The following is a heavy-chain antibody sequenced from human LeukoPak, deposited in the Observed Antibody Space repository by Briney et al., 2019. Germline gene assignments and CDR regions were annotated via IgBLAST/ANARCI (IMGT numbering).Heavy chain of an antibody. J-gene: IGHJ6*03. V-gene: IGHV1-8*03. CDR2: MNPNSGNT. CDR3: ARGGPVSYYYNYMDV. D-gene: IGHD4-17*01. CDR1: GYTFTGYD. Sequence: GASVKVSCKASGYTFTGYDINWVRQATGQGLEWMGWMNPNSGNTGYAQKFQGRVTITRNTSISTAYMELSSLRSEDTAVYYCARGGPVSYYYNYMDVWGKGTTVTVSS.